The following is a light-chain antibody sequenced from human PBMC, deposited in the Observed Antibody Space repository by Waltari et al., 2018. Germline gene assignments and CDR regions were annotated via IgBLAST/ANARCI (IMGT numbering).Light chain of an antibody. Sequence: QSALTQPPSASGSPGQSVTISCTGTSSDVGGYNYVSWYQHYPGSAPNLMIFEVSRRPSGLPDRFSGSKSGNTASLTVSGLHAEDEADYYCTSYAGGPYIFGTGTKVTVL. V-gene: IGLV2-8*01. CDR2: EVS. J-gene: IGLJ1*01. CDR3: TSYAGGPYI. CDR1: SSDVGGYNY.